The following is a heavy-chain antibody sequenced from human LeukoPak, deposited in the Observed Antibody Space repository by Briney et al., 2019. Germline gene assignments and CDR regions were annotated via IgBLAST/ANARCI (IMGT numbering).Heavy chain of an antibody. CDR3: ARRYSSGWYEVDRFDP. CDR2: ISYDGSNK. J-gene: IGHJ5*02. D-gene: IGHD6-19*01. V-gene: IGHV3-30*04. Sequence: GGSLRLSCAASRFTFSNYAMHWVRQAPGKGLEWMSVISYDGSNKYFADSVKGRFTISRDNSKNTLYLQMNSLRGEDTAVYYCARRYSSGWYEVDRFDPWGQGTLVTVSS. CDR1: RFTFSNYA.